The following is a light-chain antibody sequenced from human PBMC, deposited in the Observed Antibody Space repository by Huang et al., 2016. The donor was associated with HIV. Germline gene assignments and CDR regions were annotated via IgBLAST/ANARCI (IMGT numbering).Light chain of an antibody. CDR3: QQYSTSMYS. V-gene: IGKV1-5*03. CDR1: ESIGSW. J-gene: IGKJ2*01. CDR2: QAS. Sequence: IQMTQSPSTLSASVGDRVTVTCRASESIGSWLAWYQQKPGKAPKRLIYQASTSTSDVPSRFSGSGSGTQFSLIISSLQPDDFATYYCQQYSTSMYSFGQGTKVEIK.